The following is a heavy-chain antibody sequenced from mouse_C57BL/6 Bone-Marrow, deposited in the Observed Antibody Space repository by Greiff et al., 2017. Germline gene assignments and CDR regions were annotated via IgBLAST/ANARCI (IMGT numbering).Heavy chain of an antibody. V-gene: IGHV1-9*01. CDR2: ILPGSGST. J-gene: IGHJ2*01. D-gene: IGHD1-1*01. CDR3: ARDYGSYYFDY. Sequence: VQLQQSGAELMKPGASVKLSCKATGYTFTGYWIEWVKQRPGHGLVWIGEILPGSGSTNYNEKFTGKATFTADTSSNTAYRQLSSLTTEDSDIYYGARDYGSYYFDYWGKGTTLTVSS. CDR1: GYTFTGYW.